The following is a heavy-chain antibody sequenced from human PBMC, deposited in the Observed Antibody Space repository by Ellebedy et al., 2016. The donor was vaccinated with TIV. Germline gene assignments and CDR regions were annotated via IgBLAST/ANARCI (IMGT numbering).Heavy chain of an antibody. J-gene: IGHJ4*02. D-gene: IGHD5-12*01. CDR2: INHSGSS. CDR1: GASFRHYY. CDR3: ARRALSGYSPDY. V-gene: IGHV4-34*01. Sequence: SQTLSLTCXVYGASFRHYYWTWIRQSPGKGLEWIGEINHSGSSNHNPSLKSRVTLSVDRSKNHFSLKLNSVTAADTAVYYCARRALSGYSPDYWGQGTLVTVSS.